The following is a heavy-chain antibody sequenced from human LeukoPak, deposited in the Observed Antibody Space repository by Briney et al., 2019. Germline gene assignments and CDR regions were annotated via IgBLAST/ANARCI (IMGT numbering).Heavy chain of an antibody. J-gene: IGHJ4*02. Sequence: ASVKVSCKASGYTFTSYGISWVRQAPGQGLEWMGWISAYNGNTNYAQKLQGRVTMTTDTSTSTAYTELRSLRSDDTAVYYCARSGRRGRWFAASYYFDYWGQGTLVTVSS. CDR1: GYTFTSYG. V-gene: IGHV1-18*01. CDR3: ARSGRRGRWFAASYYFDY. CDR2: ISAYNGNT. D-gene: IGHD3-10*01.